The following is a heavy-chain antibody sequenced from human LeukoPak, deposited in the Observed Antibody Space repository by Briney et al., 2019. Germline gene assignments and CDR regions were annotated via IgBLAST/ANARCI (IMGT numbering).Heavy chain of an antibody. CDR1: GYSITSGYY. Sequence: SETLSLTCTVSGYSITSGYYWGWIRQPPGKGLECIGSIYHTGNTYYNSSLESRVTISVDMSKNQFSLQLSSVTAADTAVYYCTRVRQGSQSDYWGQGTLVTVSS. CDR2: IYHTGNT. CDR3: TRVRQGSQSDY. V-gene: IGHV4-38-2*02. J-gene: IGHJ4*02.